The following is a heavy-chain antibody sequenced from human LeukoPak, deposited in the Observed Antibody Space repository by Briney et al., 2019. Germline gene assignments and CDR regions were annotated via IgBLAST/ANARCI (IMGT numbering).Heavy chain of an antibody. CDR3: AKQHSTVTAGGLDY. V-gene: IGHV3-23*01. J-gene: IGHJ4*02. Sequence: PGGSLRLSCAASGFTFSSYAMSWVRQAPGKGLEWVSAISGSGGSTYYADSVKGRFTISRDNSKNTLYLQMSSLRAEDTAIYYCAKQHSTVTAGGLDYWGQGTLVTVSS. CDR1: GFTFSSYA. D-gene: IGHD4-17*01. CDR2: ISGSGGST.